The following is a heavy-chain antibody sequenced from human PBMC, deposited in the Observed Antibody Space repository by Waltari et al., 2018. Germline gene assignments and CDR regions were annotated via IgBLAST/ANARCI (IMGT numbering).Heavy chain of an antibody. Sequence: EVQLVETGGGLIQPGGSLRLSCAASGFTVSSHYMSWVRQAPGKGLEWVSVIYSGGSTYYADSVKGRFTISRDNSKNTLYLQMNSLRAEDTAVYYCARGNYGSGSYEDYYYYYMDVWGKGTTVTVSS. CDR2: IYSGGST. CDR3: ARGNYGSGSYEDYYYYYMDV. CDR1: GFTVSSHY. D-gene: IGHD3-10*01. J-gene: IGHJ6*03. V-gene: IGHV3-53*02.